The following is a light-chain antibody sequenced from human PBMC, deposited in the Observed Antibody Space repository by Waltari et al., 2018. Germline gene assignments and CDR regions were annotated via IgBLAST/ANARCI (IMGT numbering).Light chain of an antibody. Sequence: SYELTQPPSVSVAPGQTARITCDGDKIGSKNVHWYQHKPGQAPVLVVYDDGDRPSGSPGLFAGSNSGNTAALTISRVDAGDEAEYYCQVWDSGSNHYVFGTVTKVTVL. J-gene: IGLJ1*01. CDR2: DDG. V-gene: IGLV3-21*02. CDR1: KIGSKN. CDR3: QVWDSGSNHYV.